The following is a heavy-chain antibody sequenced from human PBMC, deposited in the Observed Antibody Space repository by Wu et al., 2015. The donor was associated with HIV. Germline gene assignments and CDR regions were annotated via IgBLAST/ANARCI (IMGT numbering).Heavy chain of an antibody. J-gene: IGHJ6*03. CDR3: ATTPRPEIYYYYYYYMDL. V-gene: IGHV1-69*01. CDR1: GGSFSSHA. Sequence: QVQLVQSGAEVKKPGASVKVSCKASGGSFSSHALTWVRQAPGQGLEWMGAIIPMFGTPSYGQNFQGRVTITADESTSTAYMELSSLRSEDTAVYYCATTPRPEIYYYYYYYMDLWGRGTTVTVSS. D-gene: IGHD2/OR15-2a*01. CDR2: IIPMFGTP.